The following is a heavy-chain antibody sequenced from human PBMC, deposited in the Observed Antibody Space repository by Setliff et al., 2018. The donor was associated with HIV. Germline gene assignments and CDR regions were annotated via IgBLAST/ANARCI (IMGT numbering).Heavy chain of an antibody. CDR1: GGSISSGSYY. CDR2: IYDSGIT. J-gene: IGHJ6*03. Sequence: PSETLSLTCTVSGGSISSGSYYWSWIRQPAGKGLEWIGYIYDSGITNYNPSLRSRVTISIDTPKNQFTLKLRSVTAADTAVYYCARDLVAAGFRQEYYYYMDVWGKGTTVTVSS. D-gene: IGHD6-13*01. V-gene: IGHV4-61*10. CDR3: ARDLVAAGFRQEYYYYMDV.